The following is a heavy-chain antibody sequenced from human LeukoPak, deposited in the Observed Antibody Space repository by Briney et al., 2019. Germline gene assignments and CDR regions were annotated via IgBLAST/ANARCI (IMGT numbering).Heavy chain of an antibody. D-gene: IGHD6-19*01. CDR3: SGGVGWIIEN. V-gene: IGHV3-21*01. CDR1: GFTFSSYS. CDR2: ISSSGYYI. J-gene: IGHJ4*02. Sequence: PGGSLRLSCAASGFTFSSYSMNWVRQAPGKGLEWVSSISSSGYYIYYADSLKGRFTISRDNAKNSLYLQMNSLRAEDTAVYYCSGGVGWIIENWGQGTLVTVSS.